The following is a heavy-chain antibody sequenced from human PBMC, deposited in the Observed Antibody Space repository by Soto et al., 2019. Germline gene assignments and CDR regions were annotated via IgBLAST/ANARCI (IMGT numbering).Heavy chain of an antibody. D-gene: IGHD3-10*01. V-gene: IGHV1-69*06. CDR1: GGTFSSYA. Sequence: SSVKVSCKASGGTFSSYAISWVRQAPGQGLEWMGGIIPIFGTANYAQKFQGRVTITADKSTSTAYMELSSLRSEDTAVYYCARAYYYVSGSYVDWGQGTLVTVSS. J-gene: IGHJ4*02. CDR2: IIPIFGTA. CDR3: ARAYYYVSGSYVD.